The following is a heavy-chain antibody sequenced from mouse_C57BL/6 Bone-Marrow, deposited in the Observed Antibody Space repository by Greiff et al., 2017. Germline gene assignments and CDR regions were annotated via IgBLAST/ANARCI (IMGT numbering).Heavy chain of an antibody. V-gene: IGHV1-61*01. CDR3: ATTGTAWVAY. CDR2: IYPSDSET. CDR1: GYTFTSYW. J-gene: IGHJ3*01. D-gene: IGHD4-1*01. Sequence: QVQLKQPGAELVRPGSSVKLSCKASGYTFTSYWMDWVKQRPGQGLEWIGNIYPSDSETHYNQKFKDKATLTVDKSSSTAYMQLSSLTSEDSAVYYCATTGTAWVAYWGQGTLVTVSA.